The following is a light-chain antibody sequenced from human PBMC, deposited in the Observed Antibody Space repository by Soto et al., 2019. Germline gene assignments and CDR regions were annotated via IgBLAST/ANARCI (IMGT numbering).Light chain of an antibody. Sequence: QAVVTQEPSLTVSPGGTVTLTCGSSTGVVTSGHYPYWFQQKPGQAPRTLIYTTDNKHSWTPARFSGSLLGGKAALTLSGAQPEDEADYYCLLSYSGTRVFGGGTKLTVL. J-gene: IGLJ2*01. CDR3: LLSYSGTRV. V-gene: IGLV7-46*01. CDR1: TGVVTSGHY. CDR2: TTD.